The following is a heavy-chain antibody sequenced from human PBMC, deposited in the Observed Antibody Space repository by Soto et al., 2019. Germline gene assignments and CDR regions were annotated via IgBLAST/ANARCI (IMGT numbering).Heavy chain of an antibody. V-gene: IGHV4-4*02. CDR2: IYHSGIT. CDR1: GGFISGSNW. CDR3: AGNSGTYSFDY. Sequence: PSETLSLTCAVSGGFISGSNWWSWVRQPPGKGLGWIGEIYHSGITNYNPSLKSRVTISVDKSKNQFSLNLSSVTAADTAVYYCAGNSGTYSFDYWGQGTLVTVSS. J-gene: IGHJ4*02. D-gene: IGHD1-26*01.